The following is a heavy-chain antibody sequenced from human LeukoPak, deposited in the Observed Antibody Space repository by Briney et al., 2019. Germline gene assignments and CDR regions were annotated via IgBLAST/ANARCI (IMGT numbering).Heavy chain of an antibody. J-gene: IGHJ3*02. Sequence: SETLSLTCTVSGGSISSYYWSWIRQPPGKGLEWIGYIYYSGSTNYNPSLKSRVTISVDTSENQFSLKLSSVTAADTAVYYCARIPYYYDSSGYSDDAFDIWGQGTMVTVSS. D-gene: IGHD3-22*01. CDR1: GGSISSYY. V-gene: IGHV4-59*01. CDR2: IYYSGST. CDR3: ARIPYYYDSSGYSDDAFDI.